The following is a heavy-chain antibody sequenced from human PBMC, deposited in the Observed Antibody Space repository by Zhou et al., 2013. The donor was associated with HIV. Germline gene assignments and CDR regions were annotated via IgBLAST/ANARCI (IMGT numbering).Heavy chain of an antibody. CDR2: IIPILGIA. CDR1: GGTFSSYA. CDR3: ARVAKGGYSGYEYYYYYYMDV. V-gene: IGHV1-69*04. D-gene: IGHD5-12*01. Sequence: QVQLVQSGAEVKKPGSSVKVSCKASGGTFSSYAISWVRQAPGQGLEWMGRIIPILGIANYAQKFQGRVTITADKSTSTAYMELSSLRSEDTAVYYCARVAKGGYSGYEYYYYYYMDVWGKGTTVTVSS. J-gene: IGHJ6*03.